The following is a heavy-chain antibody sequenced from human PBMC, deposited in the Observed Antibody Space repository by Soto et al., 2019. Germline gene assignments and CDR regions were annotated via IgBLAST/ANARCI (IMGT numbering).Heavy chain of an antibody. V-gene: IGHV3-33*01. CDR3: ARVFAGDNDAFDI. CDR2: IWYDGSNK. D-gene: IGHD4-17*01. J-gene: IGHJ3*02. Sequence: PGGSLRLSCAASGFTFSSYGMHWVRQAPGQGLEWVALIWYDGSNKYYTDSVKGRFTISRDNSKNTVYLQMNSLRAEDTAVYYCARVFAGDNDAFDIWGQGTKVTVSS. CDR1: GFTFSSYG.